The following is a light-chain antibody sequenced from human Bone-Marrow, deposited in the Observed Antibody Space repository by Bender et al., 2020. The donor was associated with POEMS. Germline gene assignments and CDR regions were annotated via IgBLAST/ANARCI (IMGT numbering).Light chain of an antibody. Sequence: SYEVTQPPSVSVSSGQTASITCSGDDLGDKYVAWYQQKPGQSPVLVIYQDTKRHSGIPERFSGSNSGNTATLTISGTQAMDEADYYCQAWDTYSVIFGGGTKLTVL. CDR2: QDT. CDR1: DLGDKY. CDR3: QAWDTYSVI. J-gene: IGLJ2*01. V-gene: IGLV3-1*01.